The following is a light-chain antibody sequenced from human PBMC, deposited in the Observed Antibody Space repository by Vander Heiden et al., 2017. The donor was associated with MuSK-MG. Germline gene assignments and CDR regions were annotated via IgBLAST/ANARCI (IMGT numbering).Light chain of an antibody. CDR3: QRTYDAPD. CDR2: CAS. Sequence: DVQLTQSPSSLGASAGDSVTITCRVSPGISSYLDWFRQKPGTVPKLLICCASNLESGVPSRFGGSGSGTDFSLTINSLQPEDVATYYGQRTYDAPDFGQGTRLAIK. V-gene: IGKV1-27*01. CDR1: PGISSY. J-gene: IGKJ5*01.